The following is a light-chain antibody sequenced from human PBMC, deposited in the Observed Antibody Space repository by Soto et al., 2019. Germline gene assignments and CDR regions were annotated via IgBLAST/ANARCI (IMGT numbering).Light chain of an antibody. Sequence: ENVLSKSPATLSLSPGKRAPLSCRASQSVSNNYLAWYQQKPGQAPRLLIYGASSRATGIPDRFSGSGSGTDFTLTISRLEPEDFAVYYCQEYGNSAWTFGEGSMVDIK. CDR1: QSVSNNY. J-gene: IGKJ1*01. V-gene: IGKV3-20*01. CDR3: QEYGNSAWT. CDR2: GAS.